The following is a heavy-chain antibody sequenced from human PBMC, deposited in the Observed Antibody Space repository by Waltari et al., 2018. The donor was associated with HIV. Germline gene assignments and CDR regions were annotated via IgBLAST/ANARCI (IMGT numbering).Heavy chain of an antibody. CDR3: ATDFWSGHPDY. CDR2: ISSRHSTM. V-gene: IGHV3-48*01. CDR1: EATFSAYS. D-gene: IGHD3-3*01. Sequence: EVHLVESGGGLVQPGGSLRLPCTASEATFSAYSMNWVCQAPGKGLEWISYISSRHSTMFYSDSVKGRFTISRDNAKNSLYLEMSNLRVEDTAVYYCATDFWSGHPDYWGQGTLVTVSS. J-gene: IGHJ4*02.